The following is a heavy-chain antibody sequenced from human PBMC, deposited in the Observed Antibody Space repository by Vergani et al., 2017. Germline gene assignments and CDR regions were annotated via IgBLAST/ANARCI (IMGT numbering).Heavy chain of an antibody. J-gene: IGHJ4*02. CDR3: ARGGIAVAGRGGYYFDY. Sequence: QVQLQESGPGLVKPSQTLSLTCTVSGGSISSGDYYRSWIRQPPGKGLEWIGYIYYSGSTYYNPSLKSRVTISVDTSKNQFSLKLSSVTAADTAVYYCARGGIAVAGRGGYYFDYWGQGTLVTVSS. CDR2: IYYSGST. D-gene: IGHD6-19*01. CDR1: GGSISSGDYY. V-gene: IGHV4-30-4*01.